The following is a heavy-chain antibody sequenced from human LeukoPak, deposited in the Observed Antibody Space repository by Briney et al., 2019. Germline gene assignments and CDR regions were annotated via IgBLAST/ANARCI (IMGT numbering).Heavy chain of an antibody. V-gene: IGHV3-9*03. J-gene: IGHJ4*02. D-gene: IGHD2-2*01. CDR2: ISWNSGSI. CDR3: AKAYCSSTSCPLGRE. CDR1: GFTFSSYT. Sequence: GGSLRLSCVGSGFTFSSYTMNWVRLAPGKGLEWVSGISWNSGSIGYADSVKGRFTISRDNAKNSLYLQMNSLRAEDMALYYCAKAYCSSTSCPLGREWGQGTLVTVSS.